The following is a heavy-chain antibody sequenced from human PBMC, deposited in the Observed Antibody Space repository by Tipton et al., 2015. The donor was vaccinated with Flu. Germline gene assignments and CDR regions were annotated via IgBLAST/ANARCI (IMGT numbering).Heavy chain of an antibody. CDR3: ATEYRGGGNRYYFDY. Sequence: TLSLTCTVSGGSLSSYYWSWIRQPAGKGLEWIGRIYSSGGSKYNPSLRGRLTMSVDASKKEFSLKLNSVTAADTAVYYCATEYRGGGNRYYFDYWGQGTLVTVSS. D-gene: IGHD4-23*01. CDR1: GGSLSSYY. V-gene: IGHV4-4*07. J-gene: IGHJ4*02. CDR2: IYSSGGS.